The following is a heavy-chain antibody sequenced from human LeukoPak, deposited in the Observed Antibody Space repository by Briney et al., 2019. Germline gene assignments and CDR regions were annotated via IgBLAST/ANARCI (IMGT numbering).Heavy chain of an antibody. J-gene: IGHJ4*02. CDR3: ARSVGSGWYGEIDY. CDR1: GGSFSGYY. V-gene: IGHV4-59*01. CDR2: IYYSGST. Sequence: PSETLSLTCAVYGGSFSGYYWSWIRQPPGKGLEWIGYIYYSGSTNYNPSLKSRVTISVDTSKNQFSLKLSSVTAADTAVYYCARSVGSGWYGEIDYWGQGTLVTVSS. D-gene: IGHD6-19*01.